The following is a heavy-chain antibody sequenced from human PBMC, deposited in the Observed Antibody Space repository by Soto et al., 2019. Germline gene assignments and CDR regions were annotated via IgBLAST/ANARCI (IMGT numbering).Heavy chain of an antibody. D-gene: IGHD4-4*01. CDR1: GGSVSRDSNF. CDR2: IYYSGPT. Sequence: LETLSLTCAVSGGSVSRDSNFWSWIRQPPGKGLEWIGYIYYSGPTRYNPSLESRVTISIDSSKNQVSLNLTSVAAADTAVYYCARGYSNYAHWGRGNLVTVSS. CDR3: ARGYSNYAH. V-gene: IGHV4-61*01. J-gene: IGHJ4*02.